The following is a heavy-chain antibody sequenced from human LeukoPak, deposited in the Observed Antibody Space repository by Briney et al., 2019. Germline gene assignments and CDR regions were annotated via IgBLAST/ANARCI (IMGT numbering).Heavy chain of an antibody. CDR1: GFTFSSYW. CDR3: ARERGYAYYYYGMDV. J-gene: IGHJ6*02. V-gene: IGHV3-7*01. Sequence: PGGSLRLSCAASGFTFSSYWMSWVRQAPGKGLEWMANIKQDGSEKYYVDSVKGRFTISRDNAKNSLYLQMNRLRAEDTAVYYCARERGYAYYYYGMDVWGQGTTVTVSS. CDR2: IKQDGSEK. D-gene: IGHD5-12*01.